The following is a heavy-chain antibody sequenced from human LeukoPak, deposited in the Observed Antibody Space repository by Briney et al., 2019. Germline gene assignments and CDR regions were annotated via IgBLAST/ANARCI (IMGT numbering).Heavy chain of an antibody. D-gene: IGHD3-10*01. CDR1: GYTFTCYY. CDR2: INPSGGST. V-gene: IGHV1-46*01. CDR3: ARAVYGSGSYYTYYFDY. J-gene: IGHJ4*02. Sequence: ASVKVSCKASGYTFTCYYMHWVRQAPGQGLEWMGIINPSGGSTSYAQKFQGRVTMTRDTSTSTVYMELSSLRSEDTAVYYCARAVYGSGSYYTYYFDYWGQGTLVTVSS.